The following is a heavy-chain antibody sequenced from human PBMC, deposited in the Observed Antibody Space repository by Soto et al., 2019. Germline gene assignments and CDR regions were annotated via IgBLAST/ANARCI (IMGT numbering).Heavy chain of an antibody. J-gene: IGHJ3*01. CDR3: ARMFNYDTSGYIGILGGFDV. Sequence: ASVKVSCKASGYSFINYHIIWVRQAPGQGLQWVGTISPSNGQTSLAQKFQGRVTMTRNTSTKVAYLELRSLKAEDTGVYYCARMFNYDTSGYIGILGGFDVLGQGTQVTVSS. D-gene: IGHD3-22*01. CDR2: ISPSNGQT. V-gene: IGHV1-46*01. CDR1: GYSFINYH.